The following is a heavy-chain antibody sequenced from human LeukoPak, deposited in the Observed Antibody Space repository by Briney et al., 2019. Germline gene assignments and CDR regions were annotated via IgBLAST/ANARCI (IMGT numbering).Heavy chain of an antibody. V-gene: IGHV3-66*02. D-gene: IGHD5-18*01. CDR2: IYSGGST. CDR3: VRVGYSYGYGDWNHFDY. J-gene: IGHJ4*02. Sequence: GGSLRLSCAASGFTASSNYMSWVRQAPGKGLEWVLIIYSGGSTYYADSVKGRFTISRDNSKNTLYLQMNSLRAEDTAVYFCVRVGYSYGYGDWNHFDYWGQGTLVTVSS. CDR1: GFTASSNY.